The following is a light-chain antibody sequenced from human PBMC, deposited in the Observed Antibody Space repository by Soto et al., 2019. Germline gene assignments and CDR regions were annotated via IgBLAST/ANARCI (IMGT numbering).Light chain of an antibody. Sequence: DIVMTQSPLFLPVTPGEPASISCRSSQSLLHTNGYNYLDWYLQKPGQSPQLLIYLGSNRASGVPDRFSCSGSDTDFTLKISRVEAEDFGVYYCMQALQTPGFGQGTRLEVK. J-gene: IGKJ5*01. CDR3: MQALQTPG. CDR1: QSLLHTNGYNY. CDR2: LGS. V-gene: IGKV2-28*01.